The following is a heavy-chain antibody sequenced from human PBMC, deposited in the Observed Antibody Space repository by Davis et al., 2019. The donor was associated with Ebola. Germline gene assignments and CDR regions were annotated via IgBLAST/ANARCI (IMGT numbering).Heavy chain of an antibody. CDR1: GDRVSSNSAA. CDR2: TYYRSKWYN. V-gene: IGHV6-1*01. D-gene: IGHD3-3*01. Sequence: SQTLSLPFAISGDRVSSNSAAWNWIRQSPSRGLEWLGRTYYRSKWYNDYAVSVKSRITINPDTSKNQFSLQLNSVTPEDTAVYYCARGGYYDFWSGYHGPWYFAYWGQGTLVTVSS. J-gene: IGHJ4*02. CDR3: ARGGYYDFWSGYHGPWYFAY.